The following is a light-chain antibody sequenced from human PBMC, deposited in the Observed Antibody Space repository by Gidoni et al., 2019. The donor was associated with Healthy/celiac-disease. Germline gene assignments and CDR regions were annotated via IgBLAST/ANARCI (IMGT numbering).Light chain of an antibody. J-gene: IGKJ1*01. CDR2: DAS. V-gene: IGKV1-5*01. CDR3: QQYNSYSWT. Sequence: DFQMPQSPSTLSASVGDRVTITCRASQSISSWLAWYQQKPGKAPKLLIYDASSLESGVPSRFSGSGSGTEFTLTISSLQPDDFATYYCQQYNSYSWTFGQGTKVEIK. CDR1: QSISSW.